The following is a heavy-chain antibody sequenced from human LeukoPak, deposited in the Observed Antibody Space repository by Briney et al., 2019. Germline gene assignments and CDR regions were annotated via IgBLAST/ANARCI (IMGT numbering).Heavy chain of an antibody. Sequence: PSETLSLTCAVYGGSFSGYYWSWIRQPPGKGLEWIGEINHSGSTNYNPSLKSRVTISVDTSKNQFSLKLSSVTAADTAVYYCARRIRVGYCSGGSCYDPNWFDPWGQGTLVTVSS. CDR2: INHSGST. CDR3: ARRIRVGYCSGGSCYDPNWFDP. J-gene: IGHJ5*02. CDR1: GGSFSGYY. V-gene: IGHV4-34*01. D-gene: IGHD2-15*01.